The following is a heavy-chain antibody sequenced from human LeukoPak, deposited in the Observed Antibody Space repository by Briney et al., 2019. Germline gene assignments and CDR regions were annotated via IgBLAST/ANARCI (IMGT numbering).Heavy chain of an antibody. CDR3: ARKTTGDQGSYFDY. J-gene: IGHJ4*02. D-gene: IGHD1-1*01. CDR2: YYYSGGT. CDR1: GVSISSSSYY. V-gene: IGHV4-61*01. Sequence: SETLSLTCTVSGVSISSSSYYWSWIRQPPGKGLEWIGYYYYSGGTDYNPSLKTRVTISIDTSKNQFSLKVSSVTAADTAVYYCARKTTGDQGSYFDYWGQGTLVTVSS.